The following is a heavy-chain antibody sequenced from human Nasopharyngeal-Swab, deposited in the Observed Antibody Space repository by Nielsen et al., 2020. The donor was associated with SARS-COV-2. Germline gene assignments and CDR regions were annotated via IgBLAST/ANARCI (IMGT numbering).Heavy chain of an antibody. CDR1: GGTFSSYG. CDR2: IIPMFGST. CDR3: ARDPNFGSSPSNWFDP. Sequence: SVKVSCKASGGTFSSYGINWVRQAPGQGLEWMGRIIPMFGSTTYAQKFQDRVTFTADASTTTAYMELTSLRSEDTAVYHCARDPNFGSSPSNWFDPWGQGSLVTVSS. J-gene: IGHJ5*02. V-gene: IGHV1-69*13. D-gene: IGHD6-6*01.